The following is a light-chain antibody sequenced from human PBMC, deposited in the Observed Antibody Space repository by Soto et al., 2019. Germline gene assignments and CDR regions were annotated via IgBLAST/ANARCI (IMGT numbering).Light chain of an antibody. J-gene: IGKJ2*01. CDR3: QQYTSYSFN. CDR2: KAS. CDR1: QSISSW. Sequence: DIQMTQSPSTLSASVGDRVTITCRASQSISSWLAWYQQKPWKAPKLLIYKASSLESGGPSRFSGSGSGTETTLNISSLTAGSFATYYFQQYTSYSFNFGQGNTLAIK. V-gene: IGKV1-5*03.